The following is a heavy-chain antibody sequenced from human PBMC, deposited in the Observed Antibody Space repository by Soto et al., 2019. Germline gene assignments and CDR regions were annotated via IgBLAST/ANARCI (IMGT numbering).Heavy chain of an antibody. CDR1: GFTFRSYA. V-gene: IGHV3-30-3*01. CDR3: ARASGYDKWDTLNY. D-gene: IGHD5-12*01. J-gene: IGHJ4*02. Sequence: QVQLVESGGGVVQPGRSLRLSCTASGFTFRSYAMHWVRQAPGKGLEWVASVSYDGGNEHYADSVKGRFTISRDNSKNTLSLQMNSLRVEDTAVFYCARASGYDKWDTLNYWGQGTRVTVSS. CDR2: VSYDGGNE.